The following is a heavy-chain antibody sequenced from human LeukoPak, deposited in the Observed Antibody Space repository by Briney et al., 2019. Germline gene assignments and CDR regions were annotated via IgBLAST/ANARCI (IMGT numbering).Heavy chain of an antibody. J-gene: IGHJ4*02. D-gene: IGHD6-19*01. CDR3: ARDGVVDSSGWYVDY. CDR2: ITTSGGIK. Sequence: GGSLRLSCATSGFTFSNYEMNWVRQAPGKGLEWVSYITTSGGIKSYADPVKGRFTISRDNAKNSVYLQINSPRAEDTAVYYCARDGVVDSSGWYVDYWGQGTLVTVSS. V-gene: IGHV3-48*03. CDR1: GFTFSNYE.